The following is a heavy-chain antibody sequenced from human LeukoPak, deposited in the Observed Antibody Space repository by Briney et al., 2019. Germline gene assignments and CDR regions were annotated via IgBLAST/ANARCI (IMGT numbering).Heavy chain of an antibody. V-gene: IGHV4-4*07. J-gene: IGHJ5*02. CDR1: GGSISSYY. Sequence: SETLSLTCTVSGGSISSYYWSWIRQPAGKGLEWIGRIYTSGSTNYNPSLKSRVTMSVDTSKNQFSLKLSSVTAADTAVYYCARGILDWYSSSRGYWFDPWGQGTLVTVSS. CDR3: ARGILDWYSSSRGYWFDP. D-gene: IGHD6-13*01. CDR2: IYTSGST.